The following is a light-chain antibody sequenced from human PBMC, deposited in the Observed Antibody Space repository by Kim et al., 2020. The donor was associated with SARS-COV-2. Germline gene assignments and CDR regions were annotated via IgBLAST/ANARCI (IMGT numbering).Light chain of an antibody. V-gene: IGKV3-15*01. CDR2: GAYGAS. CDR1: QGVRSS. J-gene: IGKJ4*01. Sequence: GARATPSGRASQGVRSSLAWYQQRPGQAPRLLIYGAYGASTRATGIPARFSGSGSGTDFTLTISSLQSEDFAVYYCQQYSDWPLTFGGGTKVDIK. CDR3: QQYSDWPLT.